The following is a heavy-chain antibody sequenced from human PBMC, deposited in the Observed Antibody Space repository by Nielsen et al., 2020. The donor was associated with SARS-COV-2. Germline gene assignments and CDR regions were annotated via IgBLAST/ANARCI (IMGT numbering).Heavy chain of an antibody. Sequence: TLSLTCTVSGGSISSGGYYWSWIRQPAGKGLEWIGRIFATGNTNYNPSLKSRITISVDTSKNQFSLRLKFVTAADTAVYYCARAPDIVLLPNAIPIWGQGTMVPVSS. J-gene: IGHJ3*02. CDR1: GGSISSGGYY. CDR3: ARAPDIVLLPNAIPI. CDR2: IFATGNT. D-gene: IGHD2-8*01. V-gene: IGHV4-61*02.